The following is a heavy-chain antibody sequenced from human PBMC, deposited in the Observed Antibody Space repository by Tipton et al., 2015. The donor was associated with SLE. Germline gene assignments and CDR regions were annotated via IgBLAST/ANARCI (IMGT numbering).Heavy chain of an antibody. V-gene: IGHV3-74*03. Sequence: SLRLSCAASGFTFSSYGMHWVRQVPGKGLEWVAEIDSQGSMNAYVDSVKDRFNIYRDNAKKTLFLEMNSLRVEDTAVYYCTSLSAPSDYWGQGTLVTVSS. CDR1: GFTFSSYG. CDR3: TSLSAPSDY. J-gene: IGHJ4*02. CDR2: IDSQGSMN.